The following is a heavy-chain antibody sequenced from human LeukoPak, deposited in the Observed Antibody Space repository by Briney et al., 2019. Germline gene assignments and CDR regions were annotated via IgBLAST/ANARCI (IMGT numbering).Heavy chain of an antibody. CDR2: IYHSGST. CDR3: AREAVAAAGVGMDV. CDR1: GYSISSGYY. Sequence: SETLSLTCTVSGYSISSGYYGGWIRQPPGKGLAWIGRIYHSGSTYYNPSLKSRVTISVDTSKNQFSLKLSSVTAADTAVYYCAREAVAAAGVGMDVWGKGTTVTVSS. D-gene: IGHD6-13*01. V-gene: IGHV4-38-2*02. J-gene: IGHJ6*04.